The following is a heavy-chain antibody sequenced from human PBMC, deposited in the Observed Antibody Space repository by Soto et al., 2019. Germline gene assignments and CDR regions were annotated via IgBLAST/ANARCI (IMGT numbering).Heavy chain of an antibody. Sequence: QVQLVESGGGVVQSGMSLRLSCAASGFTFSSYGMHWVRQAPGKGLEWVAVISYDGSNKYYADSVKGRFTISRDSSKNTLYLEMNSLRTEDTAVYYCAKGEYYYGSGSAYYGMDVWGQGTTVTVSS. CDR1: GFTFSSYG. J-gene: IGHJ6*02. V-gene: IGHV3-30*18. CDR3: AKGEYYYGSGSAYYGMDV. D-gene: IGHD3-10*01. CDR2: ISYDGSNK.